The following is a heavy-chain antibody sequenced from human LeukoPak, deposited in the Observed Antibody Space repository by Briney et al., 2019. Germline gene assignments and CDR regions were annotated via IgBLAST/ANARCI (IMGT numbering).Heavy chain of an antibody. CDR2: IIPIFGTA. Sequence: SVKVSCKASSYMFTRYGISWVRQAPGQGLEWMGGIIPIFGTANYAQKFQGRVTITADESTSTAYMELSSLRSEDTAVYYCRGNYFKGGLYDSSGYYLSRDAFDIWGQGTMVTVSS. J-gene: IGHJ3*02. CDR3: RGNYFKGGLYDSSGYYLSRDAFDI. D-gene: IGHD3-22*01. CDR1: SYMFTRYG. V-gene: IGHV1-69*13.